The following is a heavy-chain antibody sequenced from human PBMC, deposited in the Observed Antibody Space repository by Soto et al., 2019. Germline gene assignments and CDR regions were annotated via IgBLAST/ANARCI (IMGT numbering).Heavy chain of an antibody. J-gene: IGHJ4*02. D-gene: IGHD5-18*01. Sequence: EVQLVESGGGLVKPGGSLRLSCAASGFTFSNAWMSWVRQAPGKGLEWVGRSKSKTDGGTTDYAAPVKGRFTISRDDSKNTLYLQMNSLTTEDTDVYYCTTDRGTIYSSVYFDYWGQGTLVTVSS. CDR3: TTDRGTIYSSVYFDY. CDR2: SKSKTDGGTT. CDR1: GFTFSNAW. V-gene: IGHV3-15*01.